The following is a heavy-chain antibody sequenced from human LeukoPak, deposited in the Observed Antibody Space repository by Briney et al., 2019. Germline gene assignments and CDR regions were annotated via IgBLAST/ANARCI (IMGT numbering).Heavy chain of an antibody. CDR1: GFTFSGSA. D-gene: IGHD4-17*01. Sequence: GGSLRLSCAASGFTFSGSAMHWVRQASGKGLEWVGRIRSKANSYAAAYAASVKGRFTISRADSKNTAYLQMNSLKTEDTAVYYCSHGDYVSGYWGQGTLVTVSS. V-gene: IGHV3-73*01. J-gene: IGHJ4*02. CDR2: IRSKANSYAA. CDR3: SHGDYVSGY.